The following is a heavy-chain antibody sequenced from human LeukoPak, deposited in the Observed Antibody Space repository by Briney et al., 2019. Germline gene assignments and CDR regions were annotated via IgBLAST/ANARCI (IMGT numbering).Heavy chain of an antibody. CDR3: ARDRAGNFDY. CDR1: GYTFTGYY. Sequence: ASVKVSCKASGYTFTGYYMHWVRQAPGQGLEWMGWINPNSGGTNYAQKFQGRVTMTRDTSISTAYMELSSLRSEDMAVYYCARDRAGNFDYWGQGTLVTVSS. J-gene: IGHJ4*02. V-gene: IGHV1-2*02. CDR2: INPNSGGT.